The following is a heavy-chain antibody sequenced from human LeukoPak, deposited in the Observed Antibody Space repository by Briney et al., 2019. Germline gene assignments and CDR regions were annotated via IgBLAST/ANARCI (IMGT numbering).Heavy chain of an antibody. CDR2: IYYSGST. J-gene: IGHJ2*01. CDR1: GGFISSYY. Sequence: PSETLSLTCTVSGGFISSYYWSWIGQPPGKGLEWIGYIYYSGSTSYNPSLKSRVTMSADTSKNQFSLRLSSVTAADTAVYYCARRGAYSGNDLAWYFDLWGRGTLVTVSS. CDR3: ARRGAYSGNDLAWYFDL. V-gene: IGHV4-59*08. D-gene: IGHD5-12*01.